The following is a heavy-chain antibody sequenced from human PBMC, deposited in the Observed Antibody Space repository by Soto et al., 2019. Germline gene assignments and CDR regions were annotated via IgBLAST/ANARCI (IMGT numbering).Heavy chain of an antibody. V-gene: IGHV1-18*01. CDR3: ARDPYHVLMVNAPNLYGMDV. J-gene: IGHJ6*02. CDR1: GYTFTTYD. D-gene: IGHD2-8*01. CDR2: ISTYNGNT. Sequence: QVQLVQSGAEVKKPGASVKVSCKASGYTFTTYDISWVRQAPGQGLEWMGRISTYNGNTNYPQSLQGRLTMTTDTSTTPAYMELRNLRSADTAVYYCARDPYHVLMVNAPNLYGMDVWGQGTTVTVSS.